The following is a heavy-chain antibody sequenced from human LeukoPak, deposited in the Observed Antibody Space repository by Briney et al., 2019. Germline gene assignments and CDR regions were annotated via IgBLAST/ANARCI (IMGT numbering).Heavy chain of an antibody. Sequence: SETLSLTCTVSGGSISSGSYYWSWIRQPAGKGLEWIGRIYTSGSTNYNPSLKSRVTISVDTSKNQFSLKLSSVTAADTAVYYCARDSSSWSRNDAFDIGGQGTMVTVSS. V-gene: IGHV4-61*02. CDR1: GGSISSGSYY. J-gene: IGHJ3*02. CDR3: ARDSSSWSRNDAFDI. D-gene: IGHD6-13*01. CDR2: IYTSGST.